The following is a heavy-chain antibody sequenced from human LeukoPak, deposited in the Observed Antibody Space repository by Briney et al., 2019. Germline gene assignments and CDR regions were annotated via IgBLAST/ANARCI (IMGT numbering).Heavy chain of an antibody. CDR1: GGSISNSY. Sequence: PSETLSLTCTVSGGSISNSYWSWVRQPPGKGLEWIGYTSDSGSTNYNPSLKSRVTMSVDTSTDQFSLRLISVTAADTAVYYCARTVSGDYYGMDVWGQGTTVTVSS. CDR3: ARTVSGDYYGMDV. J-gene: IGHJ6*02. V-gene: IGHV4-4*09. CDR2: TSDSGST. D-gene: IGHD1-26*01.